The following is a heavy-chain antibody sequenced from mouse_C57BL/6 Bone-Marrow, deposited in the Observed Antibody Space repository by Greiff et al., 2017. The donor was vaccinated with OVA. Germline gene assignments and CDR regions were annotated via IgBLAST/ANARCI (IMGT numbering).Heavy chain of an antibody. V-gene: IGHV7-1*01. CDR2: SRNKANDYTT. Sequence: EVKVVESGGGLVQSGRSLRLSCATSGFTFSDFYMEWVRQAPGKGLEWIAASRNKANDYTTEYSASVKGRFIVSRDTSQSILYLQMNALRAEDTAIYYCARVVEDYAMDYWGQGTSVTVSS. CDR1: GFTFSDFY. CDR3: ARVVEDYAMDY. J-gene: IGHJ4*01.